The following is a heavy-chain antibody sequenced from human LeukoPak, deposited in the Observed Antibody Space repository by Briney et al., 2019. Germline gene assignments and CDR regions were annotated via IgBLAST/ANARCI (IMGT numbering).Heavy chain of an antibody. CDR2: IKSKGDGGTT. CDR1: GFSVINAW. V-gene: IGHV3-15*05. Sequence: GGSLRLSCAASGFSVINAWMSWVRQAPGQGLEWVGRIKSKGDGGTTGYAAPVEGRFSISRDDSENTLYLQMNSLQTDDTAVHYCIIYPGRRGQGTLVTVSS. J-gene: IGHJ4*02. CDR3: IIYPGR. D-gene: IGHD1-26*01.